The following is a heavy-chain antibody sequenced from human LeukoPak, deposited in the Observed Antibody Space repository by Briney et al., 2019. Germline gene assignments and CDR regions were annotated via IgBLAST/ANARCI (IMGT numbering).Heavy chain of an antibody. CDR1: GGSFSGYY. Sequence: SETLSLTCAVYGGSFSGYYWSWIRQPPGKGLEWIGEINHSGSTNYNPSLKSRVTISVDTSKNQFPLKLSSVTAADTAVYYCARGSIAARPLTYYYYGMDVWGQGTTVTVSS. J-gene: IGHJ6*02. V-gene: IGHV4-34*01. D-gene: IGHD6-6*01. CDR2: INHSGST. CDR3: ARGSIAARPLTYYYYGMDV.